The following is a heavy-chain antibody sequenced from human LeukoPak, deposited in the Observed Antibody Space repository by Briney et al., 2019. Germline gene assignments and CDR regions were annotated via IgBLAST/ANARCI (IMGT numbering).Heavy chain of an antibody. V-gene: IGHV3-30-3*01. CDR3: ARGPMVRGEAVKYYFDY. J-gene: IGHJ4*02. D-gene: IGHD3-10*01. CDR1: GFTFSSYA. CDR2: ISYDGSNK. Sequence: PGGSLRLSCAASGFTFSSYAMHWVRQAPGKGLEWVAVISYDGSNKYYADSVKGRFTISRDNSKNTLYLQMNSLRAEDTAVYYCARGPMVRGEAVKYYFDYWGQGTLVTVSS.